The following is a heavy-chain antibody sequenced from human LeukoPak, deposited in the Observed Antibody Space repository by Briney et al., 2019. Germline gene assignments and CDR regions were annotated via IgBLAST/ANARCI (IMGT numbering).Heavy chain of an antibody. J-gene: IGHJ4*02. CDR3: ARRPSIWGSYRYYFDY. CDR2: INHSGST. V-gene: IGHV4-34*01. CDR1: GGSFSGYY. D-gene: IGHD3-16*02. Sequence: SETLSLTCVVSGGSFSGYYWSWIRQPPGKGLEWIGEINHSGSTNYNPSLKSRVTISVDTSKNQFSLKLSSVTAADTAVYYCARRPSIWGSYRYYFDYWGQGTLVTVSS.